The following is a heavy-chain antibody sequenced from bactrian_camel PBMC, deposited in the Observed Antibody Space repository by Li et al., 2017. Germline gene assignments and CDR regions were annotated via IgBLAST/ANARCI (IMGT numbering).Heavy chain of an antibody. J-gene: IGHJ4*01. CDR1: GFC. CDR2: IDSDGST. CDR3: VNGASDVGYNY. D-gene: IGHD3*01. V-gene: IGHV3S53*01. Sequence: VQLVESGGGSVQAGGSLRLSCPTSGFCMAWFRQSPGKEREGVAAIDSDGSTIYADSVKDRFTISKDNAKNTLYLQLNSLKTEDTAMYYCVNGASDVGYNYWGQGTQVTVS.